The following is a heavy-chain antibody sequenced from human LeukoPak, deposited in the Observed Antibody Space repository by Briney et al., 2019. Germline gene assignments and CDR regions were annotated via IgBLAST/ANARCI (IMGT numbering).Heavy chain of an antibody. J-gene: IGHJ4*02. V-gene: IGHV3-30*18. Sequence: QPGGSLRLSCAASGFTFSIYGMHWVRQAPGKGLEWVALLAGDGVNIFYADSVKGRFTISRDNSKNTLYLQMNSLRPEDTAVYYCAKAAVYSNRWTPFDDWGQGTLVTVSS. CDR3: AKAAVYSNRWTPFDD. D-gene: IGHD2/OR15-2a*01. CDR2: LAGDGVNI. CDR1: GFTFSIYG.